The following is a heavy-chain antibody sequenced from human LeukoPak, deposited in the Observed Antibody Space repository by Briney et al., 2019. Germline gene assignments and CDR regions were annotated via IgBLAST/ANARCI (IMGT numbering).Heavy chain of an antibody. V-gene: IGHV1-69*13. D-gene: IGHD3-3*01. CDR1: GYTFISYG. J-gene: IGHJ3*01. CDR3: ARDDGGYYHDAFDV. CDR2: IIPIFGTA. Sequence: SVKVSCKASGYTFISYGFSWVRQAPGQGLEWMGGIIPIFGTANYAQKFQGRVTITADESTSTAYMELSSLRSEDTAVYYCARDDGGYYHDAFDVWGQGTMVTVSS.